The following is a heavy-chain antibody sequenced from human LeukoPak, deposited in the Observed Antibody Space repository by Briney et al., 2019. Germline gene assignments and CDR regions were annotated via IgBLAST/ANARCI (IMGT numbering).Heavy chain of an antibody. CDR3: ASGRTDIVVVPATLRNYYFDY. CDR2: IMPMFGTA. V-gene: IGHV1-69*06. CDR1: GGTFSSYD. D-gene: IGHD2-2*01. Sequence: SVKVSCKASGGTFSSYDISWVRQAPGQGLEWMGGIMPMFGTANYAQKFQGRVTITADKSTSTAYMELSSLRSEDTAMYYCASGRTDIVVVPATLRNYYFDYWGQGTLVTVSS. J-gene: IGHJ4*02.